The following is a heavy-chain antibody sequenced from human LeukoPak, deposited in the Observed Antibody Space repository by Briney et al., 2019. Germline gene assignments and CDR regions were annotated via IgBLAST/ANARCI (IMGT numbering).Heavy chain of an antibody. CDR2: INTAGTVT. CDR1: GFTFSKYW. CDR3: ATKQWLAPPPDS. J-gene: IGHJ4*02. Sequence: TGGSLRLSCAASGFTFSKYWVLGVRHARGKGGESVSRINTAGTVTTYADSVKGRFTVSRDNADNTMFLQMNSVRDEDTAVYYCATKQWLAPPPDSWGQGTPVTVSS. V-gene: IGHV3-74*03. D-gene: IGHD6-19*01.